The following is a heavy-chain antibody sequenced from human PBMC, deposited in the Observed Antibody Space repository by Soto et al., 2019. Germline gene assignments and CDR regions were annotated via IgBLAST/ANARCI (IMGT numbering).Heavy chain of an antibody. CDR2: IGGAGSNI. CDR1: GFTFSEYA. D-gene: IGHD6-6*01. J-gene: IGHJ4*02. V-gene: IGHV3-23*01. CDR3: ARDRPDISNPTDHPMFDY. Sequence: GGSLRLSCAASGFTFSEYAMTWVRQAPGKGLEWVSVIGGAGSNIYYADSVEGRFTISRDNAKNTLYLKMNSLRVEDTAVYYCARDRPDISNPTDHPMFDYWGQGTQVTVSS.